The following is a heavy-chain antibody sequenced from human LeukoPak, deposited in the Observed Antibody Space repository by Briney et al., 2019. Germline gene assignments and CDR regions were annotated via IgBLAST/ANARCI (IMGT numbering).Heavy chain of an antibody. V-gene: IGHV4-59*01. CDR3: ARGIGSYGDYGY. Sequence: PSETLSLTCTVSGGSISGSYWSWIRQPPGKGLEWIAYMYNRGSTNYNPSLKSRVTISIDTSKNQFSLKLSSLTAADTAIYYCARGIGSYGDYGYWGQGILVTVSS. D-gene: IGHD4-17*01. CDR1: GGSISGSY. J-gene: IGHJ4*02. CDR2: MYNRGST.